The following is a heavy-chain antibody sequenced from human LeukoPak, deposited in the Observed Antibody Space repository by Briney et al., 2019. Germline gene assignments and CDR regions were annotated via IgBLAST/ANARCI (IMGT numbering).Heavy chain of an antibody. Sequence: SVKVSCKASGGTFSSYAISWVRQAPGQGLEWMGRIIPILGIANYAQKFQGRVTITADKSTSTAYMELSSLRSKDTAVYYCVNYGSGSLNWFDPWGQGTLVTVSS. D-gene: IGHD3-10*01. J-gene: IGHJ5*02. V-gene: IGHV1-69*04. CDR1: GGTFSSYA. CDR3: VNYGSGSLNWFDP. CDR2: IIPILGIA.